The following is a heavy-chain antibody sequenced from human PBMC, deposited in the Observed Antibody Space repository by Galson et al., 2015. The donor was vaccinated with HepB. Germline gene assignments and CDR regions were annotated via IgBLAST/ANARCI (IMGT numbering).Heavy chain of an antibody. D-gene: IGHD3-10*01. V-gene: IGHV3-33*08. CDR3: ARDLSTTVVRGVMGDGMDV. CDR2: IWYDGSNL. Sequence: LRLSCAASGFSLSTYGMHWVRQAPGKGLEWVAIIWYDGSNLYYGDSVKGRFTISRDTSKNTLYLQMNSLRAEETAIYYCARDLSTTVVRGVMGDGMDVWGQGTTVTVSS. CDR1: GFSLSTYG. J-gene: IGHJ6*02.